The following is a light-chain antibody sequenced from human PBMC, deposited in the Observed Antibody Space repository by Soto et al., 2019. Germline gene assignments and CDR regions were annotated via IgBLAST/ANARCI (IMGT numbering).Light chain of an antibody. Sequence: QSALTQPASVSGSPGQPITISCTGTSSGVGGYNYVSWYQQHPGKAPKVMIYDVSNRPSGVSNRFSGSKSGNTASLTISGLQAEDEADYYCGSYTTSSTLYVFGTGTKVTVL. J-gene: IGLJ1*01. CDR1: SSGVGGYNY. V-gene: IGLV2-14*01. CDR3: GSYTTSSTLYV. CDR2: DVS.